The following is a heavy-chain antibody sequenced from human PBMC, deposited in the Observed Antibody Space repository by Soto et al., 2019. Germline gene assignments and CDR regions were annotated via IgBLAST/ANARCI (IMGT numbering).Heavy chain of an antibody. D-gene: IGHD2-2*02. Sequence: EVQLLDSGGGLVQPGGSLRLSCAASGFMFSCCAMSWVCQAPGKGLEWVSTIHGDGDYSHYTDSVEGRFTISRDNSRNTLYLQMNNLRADDTAVYYCAKNRGAGDYTNWSFAVWGRGTLVTVSS. J-gene: IGHJ2*01. CDR3: AKNRGAGDYTNWSFAV. CDR1: GFMFSCCA. CDR2: IHGDGDYS. V-gene: IGHV3-23*01.